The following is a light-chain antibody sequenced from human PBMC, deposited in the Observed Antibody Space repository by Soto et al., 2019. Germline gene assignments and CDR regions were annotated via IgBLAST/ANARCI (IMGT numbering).Light chain of an antibody. V-gene: IGLV2-14*01. CDR3: SSYTNINTRACV. CDR2: DVT. CDR1: SSDVGGFEY. Sequence: QSVLSQPASVSGSPGQSITISCTGTSSDVGGFEYVSWYQHQPGKAPKLIIYDVTKRPSGVSNRFSGSKSGNTASLTISGLQAEDEAEYYCSSYTNINTRACVFGTGTKLTVL. J-gene: IGLJ1*01.